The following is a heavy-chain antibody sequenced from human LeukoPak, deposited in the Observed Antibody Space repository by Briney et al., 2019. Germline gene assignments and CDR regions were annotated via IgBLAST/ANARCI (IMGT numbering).Heavy chain of an antibody. CDR3: TRGGYGPRYSGSYYEVPPFDY. V-gene: IGHV3-49*03. CDR2: IRSKAYGGTT. Sequence: GGSLRLSCAASGFTFSNAWMSWFRQAPGKGLEWVGFIRSKAYGGTTEYAASVKGRFTISRDDSKSIAYLQMNSLKTEDTAVYYCTRGGYGPRYSGSYYEVPPFDYWGQGTLVTVSS. D-gene: IGHD1-26*01. J-gene: IGHJ4*02. CDR1: GFTFSNAW.